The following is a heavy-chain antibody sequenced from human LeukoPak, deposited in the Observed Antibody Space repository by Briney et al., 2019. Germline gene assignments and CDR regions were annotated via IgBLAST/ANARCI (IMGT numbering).Heavy chain of an antibody. CDR1: GFTFSPYA. V-gene: IGHV3-23*01. CDR3: ARDVLDVAPAGWGRPLDR. CDR2: ISAGTGVT. J-gene: IGHJ5*02. D-gene: IGHD6-19*01. Sequence: PGGSLRLSCAASGFTFSPYAMTWVRQAPGKGLEWVSQISAGTGVTYYAQSVRGRFTISRDDSKSTLYLHMSGLRGEDTAVYYCARDVLDVAPAGWGRPLDRWGQGTRVTVSS.